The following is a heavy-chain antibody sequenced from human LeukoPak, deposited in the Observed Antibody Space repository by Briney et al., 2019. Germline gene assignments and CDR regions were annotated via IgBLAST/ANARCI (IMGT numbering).Heavy chain of an antibody. CDR1: GGSISSSNW. J-gene: IGHJ4*02. CDR3: ARVAQQLDVGVDY. CDR2: IYHSGST. Sequence: PSGTLSLTCAVSGGSISSSNWWSWVRQPPGKGLGWIGEIYHSGSTNYNPSLKSRVTISVDKSKNQFSLKLSSVTAADPAVYYCARVAQQLDVGVDYWGQGTLVTVSS. V-gene: IGHV4-4*02. D-gene: IGHD6-13*01.